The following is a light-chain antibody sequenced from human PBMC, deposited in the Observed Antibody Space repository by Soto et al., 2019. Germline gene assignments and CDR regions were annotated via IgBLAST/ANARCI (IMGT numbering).Light chain of an antibody. CDR2: DAS. CDR3: QQRSNWPT. Sequence: EIVLTQSPGTLSLSPGERATLSCRASQSVTSTYLAWYQQKPGQAPRLLIYDASTRATGIPARFSGSGSGTDFTLTISRLEPEDSAVYYCQQRSNWPTFGGGTKVDI. J-gene: IGKJ4*01. CDR1: QSVTSTY. V-gene: IGKV3D-20*02.